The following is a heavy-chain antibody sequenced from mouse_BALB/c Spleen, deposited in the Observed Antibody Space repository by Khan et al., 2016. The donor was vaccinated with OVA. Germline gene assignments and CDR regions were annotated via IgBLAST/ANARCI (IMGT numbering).Heavy chain of an antibody. Sequence: VELVASGPGLVQPSQSLFITCTVSGFSLTTYGVHWVRQSPGKGLEWLGVLWRGGSTDYSAAFISRLSISKDNSKSQVFFKMNSLQANDTAIYYCARNYDYDEGLAYGGQGTLVTVSA. CDR1: GFSLTTYG. CDR3: ARNYDYDEGLAY. V-gene: IGHV2-2*02. D-gene: IGHD2-4*01. J-gene: IGHJ3*01. CDR2: LWRGGST.